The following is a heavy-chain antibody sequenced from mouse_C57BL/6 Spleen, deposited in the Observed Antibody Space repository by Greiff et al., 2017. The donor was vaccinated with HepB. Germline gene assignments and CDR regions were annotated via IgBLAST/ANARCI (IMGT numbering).Heavy chain of an antibody. CDR1: GFNIKNTY. V-gene: IGHV14-3*01. CDR3: ARCPNYYGSSYEYFDY. Sequence: VQLQQSVAELVRPGASVKLSCTASGFNIKNTYMHWVKQRPEQGLEWIGRIDPANGNTKYAAKVQGKATITADTSTNTAYLQLSSLTSEDTAIYYCARCPNYYGSSYEYFDYWGQGTTLTVSS. D-gene: IGHD1-1*01. CDR2: IDPANGNT. J-gene: IGHJ2*01.